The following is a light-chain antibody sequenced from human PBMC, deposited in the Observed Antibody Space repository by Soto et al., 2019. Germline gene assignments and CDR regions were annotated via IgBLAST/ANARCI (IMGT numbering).Light chain of an antibody. Sequence: EIVLTQSPDTLSLSPGERATLSCRASQSVSNYLAWYQQKPGQAPRLLTYDESNRATGIPAKFSGSGSGRDFTLSISSLESEDFAVYYCLQRVTWPQTFGQGTKLEIK. V-gene: IGKV3-11*02. CDR1: QSVSNY. J-gene: IGKJ2*01. CDR3: LQRVTWPQT. CDR2: DES.